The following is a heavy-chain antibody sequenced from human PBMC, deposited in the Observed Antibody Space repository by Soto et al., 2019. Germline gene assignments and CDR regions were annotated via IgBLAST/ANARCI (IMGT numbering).Heavy chain of an antibody. V-gene: IGHV3-66*01. CDR2: IYSGGAT. D-gene: IGHD1-1*01. Sequence: EVQLVESGGGLVQPGGSLRLSCAASEFTFSGRSVHWVRQAPGKGLVWVSLIYSGGATYYADSVKGRFTISRDNSKNTLYLQMNSLRAEDTAVYYCARDGTYNWVGGQGILVTVSS. CDR1: EFTFSGRS. CDR3: ARDGTYNWV. J-gene: IGHJ4*02.